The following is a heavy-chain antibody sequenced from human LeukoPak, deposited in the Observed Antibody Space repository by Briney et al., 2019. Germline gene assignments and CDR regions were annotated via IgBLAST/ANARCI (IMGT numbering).Heavy chain of an antibody. CDR1: GFTFSNYA. V-gene: IGHV3-23*01. D-gene: IGHD3-22*01. Sequence: GGSLRLSCAASGFTFSNYAMSWVRQAPGKGLEWVSAISGSGGSTYYADSVKGRFTISRDNSKNTLYLQMNSPRAEDTAVYYCAKDPPDQYDSSGYYGYWGQGTLVTVSS. CDR3: AKDPPDQYDSSGYYGY. CDR2: ISGSGGST. J-gene: IGHJ4*02.